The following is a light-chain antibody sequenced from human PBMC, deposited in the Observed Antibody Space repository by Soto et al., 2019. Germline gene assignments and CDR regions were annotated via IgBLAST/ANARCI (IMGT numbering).Light chain of an antibody. V-gene: IGLV2-8*01. Sequence: QSALSQPPSASGSPGQSVTISCSGISSDIRDSNYVSWYQQHPGKAPKLVVSEVTKRPSGVPDRFSGSRSGTTAFLTISGIQTEDEADYYCGSKAGSDKHVVFGGGTKLPVL. CDR1: SSDIRDSNY. CDR3: GSKAGSDKHVV. CDR2: EVT. J-gene: IGLJ2*01.